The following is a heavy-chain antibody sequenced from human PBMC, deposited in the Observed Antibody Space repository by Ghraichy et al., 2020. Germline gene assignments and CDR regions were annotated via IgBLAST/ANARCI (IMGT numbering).Heavy chain of an antibody. Sequence: GGSLRLSCAASGFTFSSHDMSWVRQAPRKGLEWVSSISSRGDRLYYAKSVRGRFTISRDNSKSTLYLQMNSLRGEDTAVYYCAKYRTVGTTSEFDYWGQGTLVTVSS. J-gene: IGHJ4*02. CDR3: AKYRTVGTTSEFDY. V-gene: IGHV3-23*01. D-gene: IGHD3-16*01. CDR1: GFTFSSHD. CDR2: ISSRGDRL.